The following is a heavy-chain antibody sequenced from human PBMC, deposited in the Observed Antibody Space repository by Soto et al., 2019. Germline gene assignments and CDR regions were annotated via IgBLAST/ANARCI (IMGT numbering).Heavy chain of an antibody. V-gene: IGHV1-18*04. D-gene: IGHD1-26*01. J-gene: IGHJ3*02. Sequence: PGESLKISCKGSGYSFTSYGISWVRQAPGQGLEWMGWISAYNGNTNYAQKLQGRVTMTTDTSTSTAYMELRSLRSDDTAVYYCARDRGSWWELPTGAFDIWGQGTMVTVSS. CDR1: GYSFTSYG. CDR2: ISAYNGNT. CDR3: ARDRGSWWELPTGAFDI.